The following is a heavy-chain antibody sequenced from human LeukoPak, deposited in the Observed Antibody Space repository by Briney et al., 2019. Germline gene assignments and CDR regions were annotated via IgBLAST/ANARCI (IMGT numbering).Heavy chain of an antibody. Sequence: SETLSLTCTVSGGSISSSSYYWGWIRQPPGKGLEWIGSIYYSGSTYYNPSLKSRVTISVDTSNNQFSLNLSSVTVADTAVYYCARDVGRGNWNYDSYMDVWGKGTTVTVSS. D-gene: IGHD1-20*01. V-gene: IGHV4-39*07. CDR3: ARDVGRGNWNYDSYMDV. J-gene: IGHJ6*03. CDR1: GGSISSSSYY. CDR2: IYYSGST.